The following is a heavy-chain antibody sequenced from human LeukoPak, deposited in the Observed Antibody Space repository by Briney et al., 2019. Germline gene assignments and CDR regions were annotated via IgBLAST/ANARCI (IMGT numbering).Heavy chain of an antibody. D-gene: IGHD1-26*01. J-gene: IGHJ4*02. CDR2: FDPEDGET. CDR3: ATGRTSGSYYG. V-gene: IGHV1-24*01. Sequence: VASVKNSCMVSGYTLTELSMHWVRQAPGKGLEWMGGFDPEDGETIYAQKFQSRATMTEDTSTDTAYMELSSLRPEDTAVYYCATGRTSGSYYGWGQGTLVTVSS. CDR1: GYTLTELS.